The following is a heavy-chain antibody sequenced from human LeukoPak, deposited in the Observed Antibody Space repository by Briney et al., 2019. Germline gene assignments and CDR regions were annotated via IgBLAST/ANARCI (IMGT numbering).Heavy chain of an antibody. V-gene: IGHV3-30-3*01. CDR3: ARLSGSYGPGY. Sequence: PGGSLRLSCAASGFTFSSYAMHWVRQAPGKGLEWVAVISYDGGNKYYADSVKGRFTISRDNSKNTLYLQMNSLRAEDTAVYYCARLSGSYGPGYWGQGTLVTVSS. CDR1: GFTFSSYA. J-gene: IGHJ4*02. CDR2: ISYDGGNK. D-gene: IGHD1-26*01.